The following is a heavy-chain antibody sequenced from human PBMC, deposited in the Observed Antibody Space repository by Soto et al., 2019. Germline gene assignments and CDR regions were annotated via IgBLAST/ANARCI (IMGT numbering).Heavy chain of an antibody. CDR3: ARDQPAERITIFGVVIRWFDP. CDR2: IIPIFGTA. D-gene: IGHD3-3*01. Sequence: QVQLVQSGAEVKKPGSSVKVSCKASGGTFSSYAISWVRQAPGQGLEWMGGIIPIFGTANYAQKFQGRVTITADESTSTAYLELSSLGSEDTAVYYCARDQPAERITIFGVVIRWFDPWGQGTLVTVSS. CDR1: GGTFSSYA. J-gene: IGHJ5*02. V-gene: IGHV1-69*01.